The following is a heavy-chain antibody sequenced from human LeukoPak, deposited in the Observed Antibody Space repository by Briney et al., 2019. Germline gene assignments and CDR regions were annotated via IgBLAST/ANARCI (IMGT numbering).Heavy chain of an antibody. CDR1: GFTFSSYE. CDR2: ISSSGSTI. D-gene: IGHD6-19*01. J-gene: IGHJ4*02. Sequence: GGSLRLSCAASGFTFSSYEMNWVRQAPGKGLEWVSYISSSGSTIYYADSVKGRFTISRDNNKNSLFLQMNSLRSEDTALYYCAKAGYSSGWLPFDYWGQGTLVTVSS. CDR3: AKAGYSSGWLPFDY. V-gene: IGHV3-48*03.